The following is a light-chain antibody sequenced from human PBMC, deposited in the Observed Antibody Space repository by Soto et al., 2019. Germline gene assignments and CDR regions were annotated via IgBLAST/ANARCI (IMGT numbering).Light chain of an antibody. V-gene: IGLV2-14*03. CDR1: SSDVGSSNY. CDR2: DVS. J-gene: IGLJ3*02. CDR3: SSYTRGNSWV. Sequence: QSALTQPASVSGSPGQSITISCTGTSSDVGSSNYVSWYQHHPGKAPLLIIFDVSDRPSGVSHRFSGSKSGNTASLIISGLLAEDEAYYYCSSYTRGNSWVFGGGTKVTVL.